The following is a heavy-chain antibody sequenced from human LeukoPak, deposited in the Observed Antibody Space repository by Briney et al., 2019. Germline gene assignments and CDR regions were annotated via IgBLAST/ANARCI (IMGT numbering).Heavy chain of an antibody. D-gene: IGHD5-18*01. CDR3: AREGGYSYGVGYFDY. Sequence: PGGSLRLSCAASGFTFSSYGMHWVRQAPGKGLEWVAVISYDGNTRYYADSVKGRFTISRDNSRTTLFLQMNSLSPKDTAVYYCAREGGYSYGVGYFDYWGQGTQVTVYS. CDR1: GFTFSSYG. V-gene: IGHV3-30*03. J-gene: IGHJ4*02. CDR2: ISYDGNTR.